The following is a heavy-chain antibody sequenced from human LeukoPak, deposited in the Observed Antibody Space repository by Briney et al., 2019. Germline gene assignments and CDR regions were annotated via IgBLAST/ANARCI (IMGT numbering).Heavy chain of an antibody. Sequence: GGSLRLSCAASGFTFSSYAMHWVRQAPGKGLEWVAVISYDGSNKYYADSVKGRFTISRDNSKNTLYLQMNSLRAEDTAVYYCARDYYDYVWGSYRYGMDVWGQGTTVTVSS. CDR2: ISYDGSNK. V-gene: IGHV3-30-3*01. CDR1: GFTFSSYA. D-gene: IGHD3-16*02. CDR3: ARDYYDYVWGSYRYGMDV. J-gene: IGHJ6*02.